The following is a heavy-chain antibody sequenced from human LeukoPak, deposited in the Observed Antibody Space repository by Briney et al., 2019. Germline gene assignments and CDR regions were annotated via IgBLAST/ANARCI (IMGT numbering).Heavy chain of an antibody. CDR2: ISHSGST. V-gene: IGHV4-34*01. D-gene: IGHD6-19*01. CDR1: GGSFSGYY. Sequence: SETLSLTCAVYGGSFSGYYWSWIRQPPGKGLEWIGEISHSGSTNYNPSLKSRVTISVDTSKNQFSLKLSSVTAADTAVYYCARERGGPWLVTFDYWGQGTLVTVSS. J-gene: IGHJ4*02. CDR3: ARERGGPWLVTFDY.